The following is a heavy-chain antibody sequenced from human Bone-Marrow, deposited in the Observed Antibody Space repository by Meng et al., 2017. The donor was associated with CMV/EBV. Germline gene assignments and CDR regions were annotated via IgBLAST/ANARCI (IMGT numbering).Heavy chain of an antibody. V-gene: IGHV1-69*01. Sequence: SGGTVSSYAISWVRQAPGQGLEWMGGIIPIFGTANYAQKFQGRVTITADESTSTAYMELSSLRSEDTAVYYCARSEVATASGGYFDYWGQGTLVTVSS. CDR3: ARSEVATASGGYFDY. CDR1: GGTVSSYA. CDR2: IIPIFGTA. D-gene: IGHD5-12*01. J-gene: IGHJ4*02.